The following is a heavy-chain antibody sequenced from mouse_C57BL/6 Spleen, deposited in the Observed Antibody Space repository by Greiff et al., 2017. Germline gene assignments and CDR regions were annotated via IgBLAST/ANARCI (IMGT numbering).Heavy chain of an antibody. V-gene: IGHV1-9*01. Sequence: QVQLQQSGAELMKPGASVKLSCKATGYTINGYWIDWVKQRTGHGLEWIGEILPGGGSTKYNEKFKGKATFTADTSSNTAYLQLSSLTSEDSAIYYCARRVITTVLASMDYWGQGTSVTVAS. CDR3: ARRVITTVLASMDY. CDR1: GYTINGYW. J-gene: IGHJ4*01. CDR2: ILPGGGST. D-gene: IGHD1-1*01.